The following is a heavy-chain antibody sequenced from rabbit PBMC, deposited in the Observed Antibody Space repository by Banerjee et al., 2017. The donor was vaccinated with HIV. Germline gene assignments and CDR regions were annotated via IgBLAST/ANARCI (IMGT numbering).Heavy chain of an antibody. CDR3: ARDLAGVIGWNFGL. CDR2: IYTGSGNT. D-gene: IGHD4-1*01. Sequence: QEQLVESGGGLVQPEGSLTLTCKASGSDFSSNAMCWVRQAPGKGLEWIGCIYTGSGNTVYATWAKGRFTISKTSWTTVTLQMTSLTAADTATYFCARDLAGVIGWNFGLWGPGTLVTVS. CDR1: GSDFSSNA. V-gene: IGHV1S45*01. J-gene: IGHJ4*01.